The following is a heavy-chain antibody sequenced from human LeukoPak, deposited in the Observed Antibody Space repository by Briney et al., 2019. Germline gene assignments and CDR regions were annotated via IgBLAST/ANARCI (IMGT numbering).Heavy chain of an antibody. J-gene: IGHJ4*02. CDR2: INPNSGGT. V-gene: IGHV1-2*02. D-gene: IGHD4-17*01. Sequence: GASVKVSCKASGYTFTGYYMHWVRQAPGQGLEWMGWINPNSGGTNYAQKFQGRVTMTRDTSISTAYMELSRLRSDDTAVYYCAREADYGDFYFDYWGQGTLVTVSS. CDR3: AREADYGDFYFDY. CDR1: GYTFTGYY.